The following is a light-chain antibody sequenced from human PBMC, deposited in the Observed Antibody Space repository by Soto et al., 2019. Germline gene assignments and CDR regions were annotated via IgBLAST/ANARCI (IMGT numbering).Light chain of an antibody. CDR3: XXXDXLPRT. CDR1: QDISXX. V-gene: IGKV1-33*01. J-gene: IGKJ3*01. CDR2: DAS. Sequence: DLQMTQSPSSLSASVGDRVTITCQASQDISXXLNWYQQKPGKAPKLLIYDASNLETGVPSRFSGSGSGTDFTFTISSLQPXXXXXXXXXXXDXLPRTFGPGTKVDIK.